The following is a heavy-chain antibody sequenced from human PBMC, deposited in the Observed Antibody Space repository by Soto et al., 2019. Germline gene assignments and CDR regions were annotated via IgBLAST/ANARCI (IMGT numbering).Heavy chain of an antibody. J-gene: IGHJ6*02. V-gene: IGHV4-39*01. Sequence: KTSETLSLTCTVSGGSISSSSYYWGWIRQPPGKGLEWIGSIYYSGSTYYNPSLKSRVTISVDTSKNQFSLKLSSVTAADTAVYYCAKWGSSKYGMDVWGQGTTVTVSS. D-gene: IGHD2-2*01. CDR2: IYYSGST. CDR1: GGSISSSSYY. CDR3: AKWGSSKYGMDV.